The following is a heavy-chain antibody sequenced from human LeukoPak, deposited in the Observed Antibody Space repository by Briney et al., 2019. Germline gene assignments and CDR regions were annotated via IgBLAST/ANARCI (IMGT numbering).Heavy chain of an antibody. D-gene: IGHD3-10*01. CDR1: GFTFSSYG. CDR3: ARAFGGGPMDRGDYYFDY. V-gene: IGHV3-33*01. J-gene: IGHJ4*02. Sequence: PGGSLRLSCAASGFTFSSYGMHWVRQAPGKGLEWVAVIWYDGSNKYYADSVKGRFTISRDNSKNTLYLQMNSLRAEDTAVYYCARAFGGGPMDRGDYYFDYWGQGTLVTVSS. CDR2: IWYDGSNK.